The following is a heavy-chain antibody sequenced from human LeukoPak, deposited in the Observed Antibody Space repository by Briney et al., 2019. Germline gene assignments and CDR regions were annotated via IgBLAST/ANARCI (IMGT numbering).Heavy chain of an antibody. CDR1: GGSISSRSYY. Sequence: SETLSLTCTVSGGSISSRSYYWGWIRQPPGKGLEWIGKISDSGNTYYSPSLRSRVTISIDMSKNQFSLKLSSVTATDTAVYYCARREKVLDYFDYWGQGTLVTVSS. J-gene: IGHJ4*02. CDR3: ARREKVLDYFDY. V-gene: IGHV4-39*01. D-gene: IGHD1-26*01. CDR2: ISDSGNT.